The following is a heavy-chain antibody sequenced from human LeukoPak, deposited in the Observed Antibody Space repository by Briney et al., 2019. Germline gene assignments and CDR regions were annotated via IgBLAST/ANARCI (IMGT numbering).Heavy chain of an antibody. CDR3: ARVRPGQWLLRDAFDI. CDR1: GFTFSRYD. J-gene: IGHJ3*02. D-gene: IGHD6-19*01. V-gene: IGHV3-48*01. Sequence: GGSLRLSCAASGFTFSRYDMHWVRQAPGRGLEWISYISGSSSTIYYADSVKGRFTISRDNAKNSLYLQMNSLRAEDTALYYCARVRPGQWLLRDAFDIWGQGTMVTVSS. CDR2: ISGSSSTI.